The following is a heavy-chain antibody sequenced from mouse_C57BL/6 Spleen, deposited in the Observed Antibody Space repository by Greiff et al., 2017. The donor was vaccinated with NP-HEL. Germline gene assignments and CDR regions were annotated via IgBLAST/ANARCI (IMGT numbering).Heavy chain of an antibody. J-gene: IGHJ2*01. CDR2: ISYDGSN. CDR3: ARQLRHYFDY. V-gene: IGHV3-6*01. Sequence: ESGPGLVKPSQSLSLTCSVTGYSITSGYYWNWIRQFPGNKLEWMGYISYDGSNNYNPSLKNRISITRDTSKNQFFLKLNSVTTEDTATYYCARQLRHYFDYWGQGTTLTVSS. CDR1: GYSITSGYY. D-gene: IGHD3-2*02.